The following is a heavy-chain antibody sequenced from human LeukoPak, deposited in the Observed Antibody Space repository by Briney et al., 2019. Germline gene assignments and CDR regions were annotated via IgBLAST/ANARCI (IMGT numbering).Heavy chain of an antibody. CDR3: ARPYSSGWYAGYYFDY. CDR1: GFTFSSYG. J-gene: IGHJ4*02. D-gene: IGHD6-19*01. CDR2: IWYDGSNK. V-gene: IGHV3-33*01. Sequence: GGSLRLSCAASGFTFSSYGMHWVRQAPGKGLEWVAVIWYDGSNKYYADSVKGRFTTSRDNSKNTLYLQMNSLRAEDTAVYYCARPYSSGWYAGYYFDYWGQGTLVTVSS.